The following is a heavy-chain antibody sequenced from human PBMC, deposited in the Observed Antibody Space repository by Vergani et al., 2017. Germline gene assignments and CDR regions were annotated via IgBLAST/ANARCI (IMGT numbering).Heavy chain of an antibody. J-gene: IGHJ4*02. D-gene: IGHD2-8*01. CDR2: IRHDGIT. V-gene: IGHV4-4*03. CDR1: GGSISSSNW. Sequence: QVQLQESGPGLVKPPGTLSLTCAVSGGSISSSNWWSWVRQPPGKGLEWIGEIRHDGITHYSPSLKSRVTISIDTSTRQFSLNLRCVTAADTAVYYCAREGYCTNGVCFTLFDVWGQGALVTVFS. CDR3: AREGYCTNGVCFTLFDV.